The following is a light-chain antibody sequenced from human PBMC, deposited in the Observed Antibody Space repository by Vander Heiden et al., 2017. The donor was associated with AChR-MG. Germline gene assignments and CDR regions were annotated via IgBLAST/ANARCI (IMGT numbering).Light chain of an antibody. CDR2: EVN. CDR1: SSDVGGYNY. V-gene: IGLV2-8*01. J-gene: IGLJ3*02. Sequence: QSALTQPPSASGSPGQSVTISCTGTSSDVGGYNYVSWYQQHPGKAPKLMIYEVNKSASGVPDRFSASKSGNTASLTVSGLQPEDEADYYCSSDAGYTRVFGGGTKLTVL. CDR3: SSDAGYTRV.